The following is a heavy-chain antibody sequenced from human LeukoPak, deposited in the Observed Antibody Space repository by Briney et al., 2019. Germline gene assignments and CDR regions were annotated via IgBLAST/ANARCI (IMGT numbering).Heavy chain of an antibody. V-gene: IGHV3-23*01. CDR3: AKDEWIAAAGKPYY. D-gene: IGHD6-13*01. CDR2: ISGSGGST. J-gene: IGHJ4*02. Sequence: GGSLRFSCAASGFTFSSYAMSWVRQAPGKGLEWVSAISGSGGSTYYADSVKGRFTISRDNSKNTLYLQMNSLRAEDTAVYYCAKDEWIAAAGKPYYWGQGTLVTVSS. CDR1: GFTFSSYA.